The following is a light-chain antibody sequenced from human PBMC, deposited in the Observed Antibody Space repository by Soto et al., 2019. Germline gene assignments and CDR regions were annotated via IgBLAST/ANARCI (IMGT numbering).Light chain of an antibody. CDR2: GAS. J-gene: IGKJ1*01. Sequence: EIVMTQSPATLSVSPGEKDTLSCRASQNVRSNLAWYQQKPGQAPRLLIYGASTRATGVPARFSGSGSETEFTLTISSLQSEDFAVYYCQQYNNWPPTWTFGQGTKVDIK. CDR3: QQYNNWPPTWT. V-gene: IGKV3-15*01. CDR1: QNVRSN.